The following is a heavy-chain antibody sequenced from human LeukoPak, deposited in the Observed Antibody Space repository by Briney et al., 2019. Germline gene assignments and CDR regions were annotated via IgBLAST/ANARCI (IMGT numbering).Heavy chain of an antibody. CDR3: ASVLYGSGSYYHFDY. J-gene: IGHJ4*02. CDR2: IIPILGIA. V-gene: IGHV1-69*04. CDR1: GGTFSSSA. D-gene: IGHD3-10*01. Sequence: SVKVSCKASGGTFSSSAISWVRQAAGQGLEWMGRIIPILGIANYAQKFQGRVTITADKSTSTAYMELSSLRSEDTAVYYCASVLYGSGSYYHFDYWGQGTLVTVSS.